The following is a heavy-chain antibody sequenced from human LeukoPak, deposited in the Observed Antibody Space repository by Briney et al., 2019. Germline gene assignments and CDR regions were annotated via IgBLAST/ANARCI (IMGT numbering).Heavy chain of an antibody. CDR3: AREIAVAGFDY. CDR2: ISSSGSTI. D-gene: IGHD6-19*01. J-gene: IGHJ4*02. CDR1: GFTFSSYE. Sequence: GGSLRLSCAASGFTFSSYEMNWVRQAPGKGLEWVSYISSSGSTIYYADSVKGRFTISRDNAKNSLCLQMNSLRAEDTAVYYCAREIAVAGFDYWGQGTLVTVSS. V-gene: IGHV3-48*03.